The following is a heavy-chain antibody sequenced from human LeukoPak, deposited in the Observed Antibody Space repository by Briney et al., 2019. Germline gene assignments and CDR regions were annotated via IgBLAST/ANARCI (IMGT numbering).Heavy chain of an antibody. J-gene: IGHJ4*02. D-gene: IGHD6-13*01. CDR3: ARVPYSSSWPSYFDY. V-gene: IGHV1-46*01. CDR1: GGTFSSYA. Sequence: GSSVKVSCKASGGTFSSYAISWVRQAPGQGLEWMGIINPSGGSTSYAQKFQGRVTMTRDTSTSTVYMELSSLRSEDTAVYYCARVPYSSSWPSYFDYWGQGTLVTVSS. CDR2: INPSGGST.